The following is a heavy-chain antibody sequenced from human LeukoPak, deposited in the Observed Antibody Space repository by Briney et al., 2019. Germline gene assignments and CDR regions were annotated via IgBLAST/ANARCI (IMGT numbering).Heavy chain of an antibody. CDR1: GFTFSSYA. Sequence: GGSLRLSCAASGFTFSSYAMHWVRQAPGKGLEYVSAISSNGGSTYYANSVKGRFTISRDNSKDTLYLQMGSLRAEDMAVYYCARSIAGAFDIRGQGAMVTVCS. D-gene: IGHD6-6*01. V-gene: IGHV3-64*01. CDR3: ARSIAGAFDI. CDR2: ISSNGGST. J-gene: IGHJ3*02.